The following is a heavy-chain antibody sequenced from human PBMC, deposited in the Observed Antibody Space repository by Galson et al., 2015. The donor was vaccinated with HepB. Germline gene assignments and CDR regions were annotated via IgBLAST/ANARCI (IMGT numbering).Heavy chain of an antibody. CDR1: GFTFGSYG. J-gene: IGHJ6*02. CDR2: IGTAGDP. CDR3: ARDPRGRFYGSGSYYNVDYGMDV. V-gene: IGHV3-13*05. Sequence: SLRLSCAASGFTFGSYGMHWVRQATGKGLEWVSAIGTAGDPYYPGSVKGRFTISRENAKNSLYLQMNSLRAGDTAVYYCARDPRGRFYGSGSYYNVDYGMDVWGQGTTVTVSS. D-gene: IGHD3-10*01.